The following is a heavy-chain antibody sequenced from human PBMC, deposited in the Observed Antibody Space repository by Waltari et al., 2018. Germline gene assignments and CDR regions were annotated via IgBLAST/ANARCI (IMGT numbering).Heavy chain of an antibody. V-gene: IGHV3-74*01. J-gene: IGHJ4*02. CDR2: INVDGGYI. CDR1: GFRFGDYW. CDR3: ARRFDS. Sequence: EVHLAESGGGVVQPGGSLRLSCTGSGFRFGDYWMHWVRQAPGKGLGWVSRINVDGGYISYGDSVKGRFTISRDNAKNTVFLQLNSLRADDTALYYCARRFDSWGQGTRVTVSS.